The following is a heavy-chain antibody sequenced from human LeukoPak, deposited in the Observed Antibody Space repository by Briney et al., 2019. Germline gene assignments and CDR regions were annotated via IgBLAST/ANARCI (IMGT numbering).Heavy chain of an antibody. CDR3: AKRKASGAAAATGYFDY. J-gene: IGHJ4*02. CDR2: ISGSGGST. CDR1: GFTFSSYA. Sequence: GGSLRLSCAASGFTFSSYAMSWVRQAPGKGLEWVSAISGSGGSTYYADSVKGRFTISRDNSKNTLYLQMNSLRAEDTAVYYCAKRKASGAAAATGYFDYWGQGTLVTVSS. D-gene: IGHD6-13*01. V-gene: IGHV3-23*01.